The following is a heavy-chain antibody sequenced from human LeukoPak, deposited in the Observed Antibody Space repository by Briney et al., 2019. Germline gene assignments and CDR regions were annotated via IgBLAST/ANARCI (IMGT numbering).Heavy chain of an antibody. CDR1: GAYINTYY. CDR2: LHATESA. J-gene: IGHJ3*01. V-gene: IGHV4-4*07. D-gene: IGHD3-22*01. CDR3: ASLSSGAAFDV. Sequence: ETLSLTCTVSGAYINTYYWTWIRQPAAQGLEWIGRLHATESAIYNPSLKGRGTMSLDTFKAQLSLTLTSVTAADSAVYYCASLSSGAAFDVWGQGTVVTVSS.